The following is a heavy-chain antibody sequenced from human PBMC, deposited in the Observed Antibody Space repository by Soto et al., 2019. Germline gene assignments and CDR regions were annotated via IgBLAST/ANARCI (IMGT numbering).Heavy chain of an antibody. CDR1: GFSFSNYA. D-gene: IGHD6-25*01. J-gene: IGHJ6*02. CDR2: ISASGGST. Sequence: EVQLLESGGGLVQPGGSLRLSCAASGFSFSNYAMSWVRQAPGKGLEWVSAISASGGSTYYADSVRGRFTISRDNSKNTLYLQMNSLRAEDTAVYYCAKEMYRSGAYYFYFGMDVCGQATTVTVSS. CDR3: AKEMYRSGAYYFYFGMDV. V-gene: IGHV3-23*01.